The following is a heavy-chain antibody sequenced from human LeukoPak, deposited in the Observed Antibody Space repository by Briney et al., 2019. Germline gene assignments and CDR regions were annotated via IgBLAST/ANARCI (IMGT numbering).Heavy chain of an antibody. Sequence: NPGGSLTLSCAASGFPFSDYYMLWTPQAPGKALVWFSYISSSGSTIYYADSVKGRFTISRDNAKNSLYLQMNSLRAEDTAVYYCARGGAPTFGGVIDYYFDYWGQGTLVTVSS. D-gene: IGHD3-16*02. CDR3: ARGGAPTFGGVIDYYFDY. CDR1: GFPFSDYY. CDR2: ISSSGSTI. V-gene: IGHV3-11*01. J-gene: IGHJ4*02.